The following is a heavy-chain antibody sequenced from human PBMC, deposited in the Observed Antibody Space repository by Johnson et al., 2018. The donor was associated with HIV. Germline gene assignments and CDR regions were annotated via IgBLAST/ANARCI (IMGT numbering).Heavy chain of an antibody. D-gene: IGHD6-19*01. J-gene: IGHJ3*02. Sequence: VHLVESGGGVVRPGGSLRLSCAVSGFTFEDYGMSWVRQAPGKGLEWVSGINWNGGSTGYADFVKGRFTISRDNAKNSLYLQMNSLRAEDTALYYCARAMYTSGWSYDAFDIWGQGTKVTVSS. CDR1: GFTFEDYG. CDR2: INWNGGST. V-gene: IGHV3-20*04. CDR3: ARAMYTSGWSYDAFDI.